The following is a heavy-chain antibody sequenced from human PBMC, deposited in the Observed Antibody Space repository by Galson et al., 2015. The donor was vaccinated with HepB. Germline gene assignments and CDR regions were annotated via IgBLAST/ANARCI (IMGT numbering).Heavy chain of an antibody. V-gene: IGHV3-21*01. CDR2: ISSSSSYI. J-gene: IGHJ6*02. D-gene: IGHD2-2*01. CDR1: GFTFSSYS. CDR3: ATLGYCSSTSCYGIYYYYGMDV. Sequence: SLRLSCAASGFTFSSYSMNWVRQAPGKGLEWVSSISSSSSYIYYADSVKGRFTISRDNAKNSLYLQMNSLRAEDTAVYYCATLGYCSSTSCYGIYYYYGMDVWGQGTTVTVSS.